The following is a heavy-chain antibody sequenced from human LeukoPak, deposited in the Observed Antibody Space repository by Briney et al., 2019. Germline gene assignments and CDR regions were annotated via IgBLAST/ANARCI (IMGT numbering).Heavy chain of an antibody. CDR2: INHSGST. CDR3: ARGGGIQLWYPFDY. CDR1: GGSFSGYY. D-gene: IGHD5-18*01. V-gene: IGHV4-34*01. Sequence: PSETLSRTCAVYGGSFSGYYWSWIRQPPGKGLEWIGEINHSGSTNYNPSLKSRVTISVDTSKNQFSLKLSSVTAADTAVYYCARGGGIQLWYPFDYWGQGTLVTVSS. J-gene: IGHJ4*02.